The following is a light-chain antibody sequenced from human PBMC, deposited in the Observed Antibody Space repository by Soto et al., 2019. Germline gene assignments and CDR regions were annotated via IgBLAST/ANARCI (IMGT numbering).Light chain of an antibody. V-gene: IGLV2-11*01. CDR2: DVS. CDR3: CSYAGSYTYLV. J-gene: IGLJ2*01. CDR1: SSDVGGYNY. Sequence: QSALTQPRSVSGSPGQSVTISCTGTSSDVGGYNYVSWYQQHPGKAPKLMIYDVSKRPSGVPDRFSGSKSGTTASLTISGLQAEDEADYYCCSYAGSYTYLVFGGGTKVTVL.